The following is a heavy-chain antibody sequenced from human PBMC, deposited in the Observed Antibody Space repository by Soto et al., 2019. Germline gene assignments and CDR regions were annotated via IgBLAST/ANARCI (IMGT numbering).Heavy chain of an antibody. D-gene: IGHD1-26*01. CDR1: GASVSNSSYD. CDR2: IYYSGST. Sequence: XTLSLPCTVSGASVSNSSYDWAWVRQFPGKGLEWLGTIYYSGSTYNNPSLDSRVSISVDTSMNLFSLTLSSVTAADTAIYYCARHSRGFYRSPLDPWGQGSLVTVSS. J-gene: IGHJ5*02. V-gene: IGHV4-39*01. CDR3: ARHSRGFYRSPLDP.